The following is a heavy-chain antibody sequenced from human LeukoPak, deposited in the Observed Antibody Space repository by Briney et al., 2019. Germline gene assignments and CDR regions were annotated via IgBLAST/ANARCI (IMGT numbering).Heavy chain of an antibody. V-gene: IGHV3-64*04. CDR1: GFTFSSYA. CDR3: ARDLGYCSGGTCP. D-gene: IGHD2-15*01. CDR2: ISSNGGST. J-gene: IGHJ5*02. Sequence: YPGGSLRLSCSASGFTFSSYAMHWVRQAPGKGLEYVSAISSNGGSTYYADSVKGRFTISRDNAKNTLYLQMNSLRAEDTAVYYCARDLGYCSGGTCPWGQGTLVTVSS.